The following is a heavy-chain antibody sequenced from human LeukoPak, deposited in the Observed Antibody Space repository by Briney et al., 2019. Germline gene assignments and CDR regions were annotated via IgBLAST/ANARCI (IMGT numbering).Heavy chain of an antibody. V-gene: IGHV3-21*05. CDR2: ISSSSSYI. Sequence: GGSLRLSCAASGFTFNFYEMNWVRQAPGKGLEWVSYISSSSSYIYYADSVKGRFTISRDNAKNSLYLQMNSLRAEDTAVYYCARGLSNVGSKKGFGYWGQGTLVTVSS. CDR3: ARGLSNVGSKKGFGY. J-gene: IGHJ4*02. CDR1: GFTFNFYE. D-gene: IGHD2-15*01.